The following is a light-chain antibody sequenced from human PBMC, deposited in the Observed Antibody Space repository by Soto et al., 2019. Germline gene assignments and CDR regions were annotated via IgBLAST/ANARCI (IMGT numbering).Light chain of an antibody. Sequence: DIQMTQSPSSLSASVGDRVTITCRASRSISSYLNWYQQKPGKAPKLLIYTASSLQSGVPSRFSGSGSVTDFTLTISSLQPEDFATYYCQQSSSTPHTFGGGTKVEIK. J-gene: IGKJ4*01. CDR2: TAS. CDR1: RSISSY. CDR3: QQSSSTPHT. V-gene: IGKV1-39*01.